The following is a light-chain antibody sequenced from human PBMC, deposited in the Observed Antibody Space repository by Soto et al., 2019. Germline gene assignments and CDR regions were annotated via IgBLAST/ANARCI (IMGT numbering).Light chain of an antibody. J-gene: IGLJ2*01. CDR1: SSNIGDNY. V-gene: IGLV1-51*01. CDR2: VNN. CDR3: GTWDSSLSAGV. Sequence: QSVLTQPPSVSAAPGQKVTISCSGSSSNIGDNYVSWYQQVPGTAPKLLIYVNNERPSGIPDRFSGSKSGTSATLAITGLQTGDEADYYCGTWDSSLSAGVFGGGTKLTVL.